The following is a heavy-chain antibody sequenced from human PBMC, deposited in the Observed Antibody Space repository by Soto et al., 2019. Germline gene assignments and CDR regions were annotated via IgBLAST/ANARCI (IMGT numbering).Heavy chain of an antibody. J-gene: IGHJ3*01. D-gene: IGHD3-16*01. CDR3: TRRGLGAFDV. Sequence: GGSLRLSCATSGFTFRDYYFSWIRQAPGKGLEWISYISHSGKTIYYADSVKGRFTIPRDDAKNTLYLQMNSLRAEDTAMYYCTRRGLGAFDVWGHGTMVIVSS. CDR1: GFTFRDYY. V-gene: IGHV3-11*01. CDR2: ISHSGKTI.